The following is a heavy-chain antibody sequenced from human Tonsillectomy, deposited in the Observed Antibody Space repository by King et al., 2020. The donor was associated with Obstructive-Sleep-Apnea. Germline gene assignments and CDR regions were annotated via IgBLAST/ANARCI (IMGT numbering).Heavy chain of an antibody. CDR2: ISGSGGST. CDR1: GFPFNIYG. V-gene: IGHV3-23*04. CDR3: AKAQDPIYYYYGMDV. Sequence: VQLVESGGGLVQPGGSLRLSCAASGFPFNIYGMSWVCQAPGKGLEWVSLISGSGGSTYYADSVKGRFTISRDNSKNTLCLQMNSLRAKDTALYYCAKAQDPIYYYYGMDVWGQGTTVTVSS. J-gene: IGHJ6*02.